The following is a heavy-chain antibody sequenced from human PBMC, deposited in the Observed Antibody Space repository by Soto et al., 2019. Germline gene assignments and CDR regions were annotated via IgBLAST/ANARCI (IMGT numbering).Heavy chain of an antibody. CDR1: GFSVITNY. CDR3: AQVWGYCVAS. V-gene: IGHV3-53*02. J-gene: IGHJ5*01. CDR2: IYTGGTT. D-gene: IGHD2-21*01. Sequence: EVKLVETGGALIQPGGSLTLSCAVSGFSVITNYMTWVRQGPWKGLEWVSVIYTGGTTHYANSVTGRLTFSRDTSKNILYLHLNSLTPDDTAIYYWAQVWGYCVASWGHGHLVAVSS.